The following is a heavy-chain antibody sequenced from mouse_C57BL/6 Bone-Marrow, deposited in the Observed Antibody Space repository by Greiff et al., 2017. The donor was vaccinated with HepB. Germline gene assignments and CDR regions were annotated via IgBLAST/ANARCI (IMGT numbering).Heavy chain of an antibody. CDR2: IDPSDSYT. J-gene: IGHJ3*01. Sequence: VQLQQPGAELVMPGASVKLSCKASGYTFTSYWMHWVKQRPGQGLEWIGEIDPSDSYTNYNQKFKGKSTLTVDKSSSTAYMQLSSLTSEDSAVYYCARPHYYGRAWFAYWGQGTLVTVSA. V-gene: IGHV1-69*01. D-gene: IGHD1-1*01. CDR3: ARPHYYGRAWFAY. CDR1: GYTFTSYW.